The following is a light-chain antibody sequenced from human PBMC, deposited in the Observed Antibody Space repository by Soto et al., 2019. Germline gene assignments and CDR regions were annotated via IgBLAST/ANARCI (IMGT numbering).Light chain of an antibody. Sequence: QSVLTQPASVSGSPGQSITISCTGTSGDVGGYNYVSWYQQHPGKAPKLMIYEVSNRPSGVSNRFSGSKSGNTASLTISELQAEDEADYYCSSYTSSSTLYVFGTGTKVTVL. CDR2: EVS. V-gene: IGLV2-14*01. J-gene: IGLJ1*01. CDR3: SSYTSSSTLYV. CDR1: SGDVGGYNY.